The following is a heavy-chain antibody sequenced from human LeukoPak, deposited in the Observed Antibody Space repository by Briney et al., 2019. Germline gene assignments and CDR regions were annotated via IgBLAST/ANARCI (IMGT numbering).Heavy chain of an antibody. V-gene: IGHV1-69*04. D-gene: IGHD4-17*01. Sequence: SVKVSCKASGGTFSSYAISWVRQAPGQGLEWMGRIIPILGIANYAQKFQGRVTITADKSTSTAYVELSSLRSEDTAVYYCATSPTVTTANWFDPWGQGTLVTVSS. CDR1: GGTFSSYA. CDR2: IIPILGIA. J-gene: IGHJ5*02. CDR3: ATSPTVTTANWFDP.